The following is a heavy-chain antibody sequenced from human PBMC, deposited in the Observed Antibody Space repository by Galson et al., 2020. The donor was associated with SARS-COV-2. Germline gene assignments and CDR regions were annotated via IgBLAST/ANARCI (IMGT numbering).Heavy chain of an antibody. J-gene: IGHJ4*02. D-gene: IGHD6-13*01. CDR3: ARDSRESSSWYPLDY. V-gene: IGHV1-18*01. Sequence: ASVKVSCKASGYTFTSYGISWVRQAPGQGLEWMGWISAYNGNTNYAQKLQGRVTMTTDTSTSTAYMELRSLRSDDTAVYYCARDSRESSSWYPLDYWGQGTLVTVSS. CDR1: GYTFTSYG. CDR2: ISAYNGNT.